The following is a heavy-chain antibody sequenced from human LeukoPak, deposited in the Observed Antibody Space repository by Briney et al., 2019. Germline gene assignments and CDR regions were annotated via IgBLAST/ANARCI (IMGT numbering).Heavy chain of an antibody. Sequence: GGSLRLSCAASGFTFTTYTMHWLRQAPGKGLEWVSSISSRSSHIDYTDSLKGRFIISRDNAKNSLYLQMNSLRAEDTAVYYCAREGNSWYDYWGQGTLVTVSS. V-gene: IGHV3-21*01. J-gene: IGHJ4*02. CDR3: AREGNSWYDY. CDR2: ISSRSSHI. D-gene: IGHD6-13*01. CDR1: GFTFTTYT.